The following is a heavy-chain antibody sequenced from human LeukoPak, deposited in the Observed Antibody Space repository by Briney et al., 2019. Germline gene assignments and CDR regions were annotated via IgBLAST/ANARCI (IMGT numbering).Heavy chain of an antibody. CDR2: INSDGSST. V-gene: IGHV3-74*01. Sequence: GGSLRLSCAASGFTFSSYWMHWVRQAPGKGLVWVSRINSDGSSTSYADSVKGRFTISRDNAKNTLYLQMNSLRAEDTAVYYCAKDSSGWYYFDSWGQGTLVTVSS. CDR3: AKDSSGWYYFDS. CDR1: GFTFSSYW. J-gene: IGHJ4*02. D-gene: IGHD6-19*01.